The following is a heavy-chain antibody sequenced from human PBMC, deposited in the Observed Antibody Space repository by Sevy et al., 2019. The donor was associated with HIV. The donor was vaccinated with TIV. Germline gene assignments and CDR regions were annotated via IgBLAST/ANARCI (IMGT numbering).Heavy chain of an antibody. CDR3: ARDRRGDFWSGYYTGDAFDI. CDR1: GGSVSSGSYY. D-gene: IGHD3-3*01. V-gene: IGHV4-61*01. J-gene: IGHJ3*02. Sequence: SETLSLTCTVSGGSVSSGSYYWSWIRQPPGKGLEWIGYIYYSGSTNYNPSLKSRVTLSVDTSKNQFSLKLSSVTAADTAVYYCARDRRGDFWSGYYTGDAFDIWGQGTMVTVSS. CDR2: IYYSGST.